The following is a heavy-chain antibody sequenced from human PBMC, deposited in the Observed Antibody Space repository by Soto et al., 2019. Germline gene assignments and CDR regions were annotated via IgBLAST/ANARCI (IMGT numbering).Heavy chain of an antibody. D-gene: IGHD3-3*01. CDR1: GGSISSGDYY. J-gene: IGHJ5*02. CDR3: ALYDFWSGPFWFDP. Sequence: SETLSLTCTVSGGSISSGDYYWSWIRQPPGKGLEWIGYIYYSGSTYYNPSLKSRVTISVDTSKNQFSLKLSSVTAADTGVYYCALYDFWSGPFWFDPWGQGTLVTVSS. CDR2: IYYSGST. V-gene: IGHV4-30-4*01.